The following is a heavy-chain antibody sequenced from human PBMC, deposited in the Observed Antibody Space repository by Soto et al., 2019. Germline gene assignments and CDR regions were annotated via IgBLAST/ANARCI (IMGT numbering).Heavy chain of an antibody. V-gene: IGHV3-23*01. D-gene: IGHD3-16*01. CDR2: ISGRAT. J-gene: IGHJ4*02. CDR1: GFTFSSYA. Sequence: GGSLRLSCAASGFTFSSYAMSWVRQAPGKGLEWVSAISGRATYYADAVKGRFTISRDDSKNAVYLQMNSLRGEDTAVYFCAKGDGGYFDHWGQGSLVTVSS. CDR3: AKGDGGYFDH.